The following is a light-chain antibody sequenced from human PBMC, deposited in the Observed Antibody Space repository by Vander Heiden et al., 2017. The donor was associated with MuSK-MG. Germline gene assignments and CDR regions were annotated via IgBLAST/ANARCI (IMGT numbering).Light chain of an antibody. J-gene: IGKJ2*01. Sequence: DIQMTQSPSSLSASVGDRVTITCRASQSISSYLNWYQQKPGKAPKLLIYAASSLQSGVPSRFSGSGSGTDFTLTISRLQPEDFATYYCQQSDSTPYTFGQGTKVDIK. CDR3: QQSDSTPYT. CDR1: QSISSY. CDR2: AAS. V-gene: IGKV1-39*01.